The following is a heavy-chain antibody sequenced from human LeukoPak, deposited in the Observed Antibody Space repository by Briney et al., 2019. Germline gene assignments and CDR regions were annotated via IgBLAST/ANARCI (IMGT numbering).Heavy chain of an antibody. J-gene: IGHJ4*02. CDR1: GGSFSGYY. CDR3: ARVPITIFGVVNLFDY. CDR2: INHSGST. Sequence: SETLSLTCAVYGGSFSGYYWNWIRQPPGKGLEWIGEINHSGSTNYNPSLKSRVTISVDTSKNQFSLKLSSVTAADTAVYYCARVPITIFGVVNLFDYWGQGTLVTVSS. V-gene: IGHV4-34*01. D-gene: IGHD3-3*01.